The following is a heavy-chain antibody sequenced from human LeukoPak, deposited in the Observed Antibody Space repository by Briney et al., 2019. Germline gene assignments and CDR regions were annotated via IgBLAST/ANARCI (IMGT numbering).Heavy chain of an antibody. CDR3: ARGEYDFWSGPMGVNAFDI. J-gene: IGHJ3*02. D-gene: IGHD3-3*01. CDR2: IYYSGST. CDR1: GGSISSYY. Sequence: SETLSLTCTVSGGSISSYYWSWIRQPPGKGLEWIGYIYYSGSTNYNPSLKSRVTISVDTSKNQFSLKLSSVIAADTAVYYCARGEYDFWSGPMGVNAFDIWGQGTMVTVSS. V-gene: IGHV4-59*01.